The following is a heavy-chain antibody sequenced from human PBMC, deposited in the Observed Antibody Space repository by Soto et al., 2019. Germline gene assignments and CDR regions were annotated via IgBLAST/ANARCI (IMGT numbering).Heavy chain of an antibody. D-gene: IGHD3-22*01. J-gene: IGHJ4*02. CDR3: ATLYYYHTY. CDR2: IYYTGRT. CDR1: GGSISSGEYY. V-gene: IGHV4-30-4*01. Sequence: QVQLQESGPGLVKPSQTLSLTCAVSGGSISSGEYYWSWIRQPPGKGLEWIGYIYYTGRTYYNPSPQGRLFMSVDTSKNQVSLKLSSVTAADTAVYYCATLYYYHTYWGQGTLVTVSS.